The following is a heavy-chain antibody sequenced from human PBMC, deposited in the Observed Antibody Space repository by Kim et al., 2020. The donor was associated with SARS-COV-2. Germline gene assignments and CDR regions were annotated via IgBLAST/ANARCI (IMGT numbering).Heavy chain of an antibody. Sequence: SETLSLTCTVSGGSISSSSYYWGWIRQPPGKGLEWIGSIYYSGSTYYNPSLKSRVTISVDTSKNQFSLKLSSVTAADTAVYYCARLKDSSGYYSYFDYWGQGTLVTVSS. D-gene: IGHD3-22*01. CDR2: IYYSGST. CDR1: GGSISSSSYY. V-gene: IGHV4-39*07. CDR3: ARLKDSSGYYSYFDY. J-gene: IGHJ4*02.